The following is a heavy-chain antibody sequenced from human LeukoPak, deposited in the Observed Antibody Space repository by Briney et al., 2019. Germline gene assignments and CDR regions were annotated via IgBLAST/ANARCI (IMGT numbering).Heavy chain of an antibody. CDR1: GYTFTSYG. Sequence: ASVKVSCKASGYTFTSYGISWVRQAPGQGLEWMGWISAYNGNTNYAQKLQGRVTMTTDTSTSTAYMELRSLRSDDTAVYYCAGDLTYCGGDCYPLDPWGQGTLVTVSS. V-gene: IGHV1-18*01. D-gene: IGHD2-21*02. J-gene: IGHJ5*02. CDR2: ISAYNGNT. CDR3: AGDLTYCGGDCYPLDP.